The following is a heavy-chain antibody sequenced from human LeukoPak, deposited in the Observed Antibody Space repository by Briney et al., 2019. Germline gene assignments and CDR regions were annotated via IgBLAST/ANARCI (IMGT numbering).Heavy chain of an antibody. CDR2: IYTSGTT. CDR1: GGSISNYY. D-gene: IGHD6-6*01. J-gene: IGHJ4*02. CDR3: ARDGIGSSTPFDY. Sequence: SETLSLTCTVSGGSISNYYWSWIRQPAGKGLEWIGRIYTSGTTNYNPSLKSRVTMSVDTSKNQFSLKLSSVTAADTAVYYCARDGIGSSTPFDYWGQGTLVTVSS. V-gene: IGHV4-4*07.